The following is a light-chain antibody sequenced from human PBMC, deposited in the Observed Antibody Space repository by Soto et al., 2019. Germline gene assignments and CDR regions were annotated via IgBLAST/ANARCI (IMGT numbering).Light chain of an antibody. CDR2: GAS. Sequence: EIVLTQSPGTLSLSPGERATLSCRASQSVSSSYLAWYQQKPGQAPRLLIYGASSRATGIPDWFSGSGSGTDFTLTISRREPEDFAVYYCQQYGSSLYTFGQGTKLEIK. V-gene: IGKV3-20*01. CDR3: QQYGSSLYT. CDR1: QSVSSSY. J-gene: IGKJ2*01.